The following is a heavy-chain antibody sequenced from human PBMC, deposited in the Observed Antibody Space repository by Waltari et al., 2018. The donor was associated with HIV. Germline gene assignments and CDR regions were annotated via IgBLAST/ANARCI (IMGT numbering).Heavy chain of an antibody. D-gene: IGHD6-13*01. J-gene: IGHJ4*02. CDR1: GFTFSSYA. CDR3: ARVGYSSSWAYFDY. V-gene: IGHV3-30*01. Sequence: QVQLVESGGGVVQPGRSLRLSCAASGFTFSSYAMHWVRQAPGKGLGWVSFISFDGSYKQYADSVKGRFTISRDTSKNTLYLQMNSLRAEDTAVYYCARVGYSSSWAYFDYWGQGTLVTVSS. CDR2: ISFDGSYK.